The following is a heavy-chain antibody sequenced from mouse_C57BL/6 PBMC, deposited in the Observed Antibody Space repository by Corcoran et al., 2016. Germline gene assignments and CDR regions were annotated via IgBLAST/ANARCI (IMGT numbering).Heavy chain of an antibody. V-gene: IGHV1-76*01. Sequence: QVQLKQSGAELVRPGASAKLSCKASGYTFTDYYINWVKQRPGQGLEWIARIYPGSGNTYYNEKFKGKATLTAEKSSSTAYMQLSSLTSEDSAVYFCATSTMAPYYFDYWGQGTTLTVSS. CDR2: IYPGSGNT. D-gene: IGHD2-1*01. CDR3: ATSTMAPYYFDY. J-gene: IGHJ2*01. CDR1: GYTFTDYY.